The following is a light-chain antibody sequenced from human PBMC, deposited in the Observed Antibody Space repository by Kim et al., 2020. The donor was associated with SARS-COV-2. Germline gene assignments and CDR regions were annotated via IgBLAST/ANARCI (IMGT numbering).Light chain of an antibody. J-gene: IGLJ1*01. Sequence: VTISTTGSSCNIGAGEDVHWYQQLQETAPKPLNYGNNEVPSGAPGRSSGSKCGNSGTLAFTGIHAVEEADYYGQSYGSYLGSWKVFGTGTKVTVL. CDR3: QSYGSYLGSWKV. CDR2: GNN. CDR1: SCNIGAGED. V-gene: IGLV1-40*01.